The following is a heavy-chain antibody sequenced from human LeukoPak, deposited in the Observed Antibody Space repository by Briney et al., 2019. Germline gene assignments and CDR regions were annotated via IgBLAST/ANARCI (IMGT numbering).Heavy chain of an antibody. CDR1: GGTFSSYA. V-gene: IGHV1-69*13. J-gene: IGHJ6*03. CDR3: AGENTEYCMDV. Sequence: ASVKVSCKASGGTFSSYAISWVRQAPGQGLEWMGGIIPIFGTANCAQKFQGRVTITADESTSTAYMELSSLRSEDTAVYYCAGENTEYCMDVWGKGTTVTVSS. CDR2: IIPIFGTA. D-gene: IGHD2-2*02.